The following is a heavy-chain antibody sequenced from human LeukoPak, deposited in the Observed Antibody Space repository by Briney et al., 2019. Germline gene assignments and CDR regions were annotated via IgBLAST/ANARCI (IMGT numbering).Heavy chain of an antibody. Sequence: ASVKVSCKASGYTFTGYYMHWVRQAPGQGLKWMGWINPNSGGTNYAQKFQGWVTMTRDTSISTAYMELSRLRSDDTAVYYCARTLRYFDWAFDYWGQGTLVTVSS. CDR2: INPNSGGT. CDR1: GYTFTGYY. V-gene: IGHV1-2*04. CDR3: ARTLRYFDWAFDY. J-gene: IGHJ4*02. D-gene: IGHD3-9*01.